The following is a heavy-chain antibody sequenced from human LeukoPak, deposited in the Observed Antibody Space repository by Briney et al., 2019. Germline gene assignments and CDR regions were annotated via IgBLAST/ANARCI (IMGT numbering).Heavy chain of an antibody. Sequence: GGSLRLSCAASGFTFSSYSMNWVRQAPGKGLEWVSSISSSSSYIYYADSVKGRFTISRDNAKNSLYLQMNSLRAEDTAVYYCARVYWNYVGYFDYWGQGTLVTVSS. D-gene: IGHD1-7*01. CDR1: GFTFSSYS. V-gene: IGHV3-21*01. CDR3: ARVYWNYVGYFDY. CDR2: ISSSSSYI. J-gene: IGHJ4*02.